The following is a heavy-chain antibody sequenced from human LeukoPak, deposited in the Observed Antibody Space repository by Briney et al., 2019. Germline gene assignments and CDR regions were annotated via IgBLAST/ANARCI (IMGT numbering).Heavy chain of an antibody. CDR1: GFTFSGYA. Sequence: GGSLRLSCAASGFTFSGYAMHWVRQAPGKGLEYMAGVSFDGTNKYYADSVKGRFTISRDNSRNTLYLQINSLRTADTALYYCARDGPLQSLDYWGQGTLVTVSS. CDR2: VSFDGTNK. CDR3: ARDGPLQSLDY. J-gene: IGHJ4*02. D-gene: IGHD4-11*01. V-gene: IGHV3-30*04.